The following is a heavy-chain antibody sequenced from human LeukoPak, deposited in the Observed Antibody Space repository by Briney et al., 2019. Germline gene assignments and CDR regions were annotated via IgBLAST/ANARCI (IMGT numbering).Heavy chain of an antibody. CDR3: ARPRFPYYRLSGTDYYYMDV. CDR1: GGSFSTYA. Sequence: HWASVKVSCKASGGSFSTYAISWVRQAPGQGLEWMGGIIPIFGTTNYAQKFQGRVKITADKSTTTVYMELSSLRSEDTAVYYCARPRFPYYRLSGTDYYYMDVWGKGTTVTVSS. J-gene: IGHJ6*03. V-gene: IGHV1-69*06. CDR2: IIPIFGTT. D-gene: IGHD3-10*01.